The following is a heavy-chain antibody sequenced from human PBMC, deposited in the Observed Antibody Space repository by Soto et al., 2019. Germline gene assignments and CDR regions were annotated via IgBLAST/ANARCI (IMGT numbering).Heavy chain of an antibody. CDR2: IYYSGST. CDR1: GGSISSSSYY. CDR3: AREVVAALYNWFDP. Sequence: QLQLQESGPGLVKPSETLSLTCTVSGGSISSSSYYWGWIRQPPGKGLEWIGRIYYSGSTYYNPSLKSRVTISVDTSKNQFSLKLSSVTAADTAVYYCAREVVAALYNWFDPWGQGTLVTVSS. J-gene: IGHJ5*02. D-gene: IGHD2-15*01. V-gene: IGHV4-39*01.